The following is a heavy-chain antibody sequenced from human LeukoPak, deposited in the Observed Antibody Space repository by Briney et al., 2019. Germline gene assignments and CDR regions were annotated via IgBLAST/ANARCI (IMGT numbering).Heavy chain of an antibody. Sequence: PGGSLRLSCAASGFIFGHYAIHWVRLTPGKGLEWVSGVNSDNDDTAYAVSVKGRFTISRDNANNTLYLQMDSLRTEDTALYYCVRDVVFGMGYSDGFDLWGQGTMVFVSS. CDR2: VNSDNDDT. CDR1: GFIFGHYA. V-gene: IGHV3-9*01. J-gene: IGHJ3*01. D-gene: IGHD3-3*01. CDR3: VRDVVFGMGYSDGFDL.